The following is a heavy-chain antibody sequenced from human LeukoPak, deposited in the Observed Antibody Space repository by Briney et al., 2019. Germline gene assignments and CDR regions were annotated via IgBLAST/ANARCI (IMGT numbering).Heavy chain of an antibody. CDR2: INTDGSST. Sequence: GGSLTLSCTASGFTFRIYWMHWVRQAPGKGLVWVSRINTDGSSTTYGDAVKGRFTISRGNAKYTLYLQMNSLRAEDTAVCYCTRDYSSCTDYWGQGTLVTVSS. CDR1: GFTFRIYW. D-gene: IGHD6-13*01. V-gene: IGHV3-74*01. CDR3: TRDYSSCTDY. J-gene: IGHJ4*02.